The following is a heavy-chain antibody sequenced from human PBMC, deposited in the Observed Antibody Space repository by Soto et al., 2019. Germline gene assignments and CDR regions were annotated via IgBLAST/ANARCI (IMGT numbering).Heavy chain of an antibody. CDR3: ARWSGYEGFDY. V-gene: IGHV4-39*01. J-gene: IGHJ4*02. CDR2: IYYSGST. Sequence: KASETLSLTCTVSGGSISSSSYYWGWIRQPPGKGLEWIGSIYYSGSTYYNPSLKSRVTISVDTSKNQFSLKLSSVTAADTAVYYCARWSGYEGFDYWGQGTLVTVSS. CDR1: GGSISSSSYY. D-gene: IGHD5-12*01.